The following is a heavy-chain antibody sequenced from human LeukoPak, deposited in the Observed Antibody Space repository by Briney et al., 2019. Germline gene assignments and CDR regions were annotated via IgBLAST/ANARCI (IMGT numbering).Heavy chain of an antibody. Sequence: ASVKVSCKASGGTFSSYAISWVRQAPGQGLEWMGWISAYNGNTNYAQKLQGRVTMTTDTSTSTAYMELRSLRSDDTAVYYCARLGYCSGGSCFNFDYWGQGTLVTVSS. CDR2: ISAYNGNT. CDR3: ARLGYCSGGSCFNFDY. V-gene: IGHV1-18*01. CDR1: GGTFSSYA. D-gene: IGHD2-15*01. J-gene: IGHJ4*02.